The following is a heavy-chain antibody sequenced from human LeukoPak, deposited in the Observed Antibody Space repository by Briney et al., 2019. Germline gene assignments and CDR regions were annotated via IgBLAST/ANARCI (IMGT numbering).Heavy chain of an antibody. CDR3: ARDRTAAAYNWFDP. J-gene: IGHJ5*02. D-gene: IGHD6-13*01. V-gene: IGHV3-21*01. CDR2: ISSSSSYI. Sequence: PGGSLRLSCAASGFTFSSYSMNWVRQAPGKGLEWVSSISSSSSYIYYADSVKGRFTISRDNDKNSLYLQMNSLRAEETAVYYCARDRTAAAYNWFDPWGQGTLVTVSS. CDR1: GFTFSSYS.